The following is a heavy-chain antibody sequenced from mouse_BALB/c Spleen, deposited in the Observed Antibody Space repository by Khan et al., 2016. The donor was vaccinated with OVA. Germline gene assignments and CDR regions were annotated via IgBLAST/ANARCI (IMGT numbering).Heavy chain of an antibody. CDR1: GYSITSDYA. V-gene: IGHV3-2*02. CDR3: ARSGKYRYEDWFAY. D-gene: IGHD2-14*01. Sequence: EVQLQESGPGLVKPSQSLSLTCTVTGYSITSDYAWNWIRQFPGNKLEWMGYISYSGSTSYNPSLTSRISITRDTSKNQFFLQLNSVTTEDTATYYGARSGKYRYEDWFAYWGQGTLVTVSA. CDR2: ISYSGST. J-gene: IGHJ3*01.